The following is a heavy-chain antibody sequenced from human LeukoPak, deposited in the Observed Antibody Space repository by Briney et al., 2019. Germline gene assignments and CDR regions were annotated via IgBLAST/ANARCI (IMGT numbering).Heavy chain of an antibody. V-gene: IGHV4-39*01. Sequence: PSETLSLTCTISAASISSSNHHWGWIRQSPGKGLEWNGSIYSGRTFYYNPSLNSRDTISVVTSDQFTLQLNSVTAADTAVYYCVRHDGRGGATMGAFDSWGQGSLVTVSS. CDR2: IYSGRTF. D-gene: IGHD5-12*01. J-gene: IGHJ5*01. CDR1: AASISSSNHH. CDR3: VRHDGRGGATMGAFDS.